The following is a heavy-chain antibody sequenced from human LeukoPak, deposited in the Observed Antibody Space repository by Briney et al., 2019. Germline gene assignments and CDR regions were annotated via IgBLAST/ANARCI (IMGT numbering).Heavy chain of an antibody. D-gene: IGHD3-22*01. CDR3: ARGLYYYDSSGYLYF. Sequence: GGSLRLSCAASGFTVSSNYMSWVRQAPGKGLEWLSVIYSDGSTYYADSVKGRFTTSRDNSKNTLYLQMNSLRAEDTAVYYCARGLYYYDSSGYLYFWGQGTLVTVSS. CDR2: IYSDGST. J-gene: IGHJ4*02. V-gene: IGHV3-53*01. CDR1: GFTVSSNY.